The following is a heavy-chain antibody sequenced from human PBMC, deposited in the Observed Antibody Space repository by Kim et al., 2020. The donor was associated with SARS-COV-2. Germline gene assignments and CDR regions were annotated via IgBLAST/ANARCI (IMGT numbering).Heavy chain of an antibody. CDR3: ASFGAVAGTPFDY. CDR1: GFTFSSYA. CDR2: ISYDGSNK. J-gene: IGHJ4*02. Sequence: GGSLRLSCAASGFTFSSYAMHWVRQAPGKGLECVAVISYDGSNKYYADSVKGRFTISRDNSKNPLYLQMNSLRAEDTAVYYCASFGAVAGTPFDYWGQGT. V-gene: IGHV3-30*04. D-gene: IGHD6-19*01.